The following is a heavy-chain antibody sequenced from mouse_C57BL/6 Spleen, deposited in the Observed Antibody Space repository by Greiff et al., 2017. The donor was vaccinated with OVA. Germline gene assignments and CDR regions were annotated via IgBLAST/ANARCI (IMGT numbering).Heavy chain of an antibody. CDR1: GYTFTSYW. CDR3: ASLDYGSPWFAY. CDR2: LDPYSGGT. J-gene: IGHJ3*01. V-gene: IGHV1-72*01. D-gene: IGHD1-1*01. Sequence: VQLQQPGAELVKPGASVKLSCKASGYTFTSYWMHWVKQRPGRGLEWIGRLDPYSGGTKYNEKFKSKATLTVDKPSSTAYMQLSSLTSEDSAVYYCASLDYGSPWFAYWGQGTRVTVSA.